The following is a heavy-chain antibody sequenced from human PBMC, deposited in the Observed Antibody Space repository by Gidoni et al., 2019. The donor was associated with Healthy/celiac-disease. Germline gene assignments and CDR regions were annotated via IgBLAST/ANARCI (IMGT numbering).Heavy chain of an antibody. D-gene: IGHD3-22*01. V-gene: IGHV4-4*07. Sequence: QVQLQESGPGLVKPSETLSLTCTVSGGSISSYSWSWIRQPAGKGLEWIGRNYTIGSTNYNPSLKSRVTMSVDTSKNQFALKLSSVTAADTAVYYCASSYYYDSSGYYFDYWGQGTLVTVSS. J-gene: IGHJ4*02. CDR2: NYTIGST. CDR3: ASSYYYDSSGYYFDY. CDR1: GGSISSYS.